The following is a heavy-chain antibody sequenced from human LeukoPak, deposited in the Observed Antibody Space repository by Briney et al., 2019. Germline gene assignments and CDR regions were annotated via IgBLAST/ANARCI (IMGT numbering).Heavy chain of an antibody. V-gene: IGHV1-69*04. D-gene: IGHD3-22*01. J-gene: IGHJ4*02. Sequence: SVKVSCKASGGTFSSYAISWVRQAPGQGLEWMGRIIPILGMANYAQKFQGRVTITADKSTSTAYMELSSLRSEDTAVYYCAREYYYDSSGYYYIFDYWGQGTLVTVSS. CDR3: AREYYYDSSGYYYIFDY. CDR2: IIPILGMA. CDR1: GGTFSSYA.